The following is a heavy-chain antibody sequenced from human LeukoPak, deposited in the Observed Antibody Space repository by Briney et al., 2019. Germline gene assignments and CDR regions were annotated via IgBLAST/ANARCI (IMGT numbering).Heavy chain of an antibody. CDR3: ARDMVHAVAARNFDY. CDR1: GFTFSSYA. Sequence: GGSLRLSCAASGFTFSSYAMSWVRQAPGKGLEWVSAISGSGGSTYYADSVKGRFTISRDNAKNSLYLQMNSLRAEDTAVYYCARDMVHAVAARNFDYWGQGTLVTVSS. D-gene: IGHD2-15*01. V-gene: IGHV3-23*01. J-gene: IGHJ4*02. CDR2: ISGSGGST.